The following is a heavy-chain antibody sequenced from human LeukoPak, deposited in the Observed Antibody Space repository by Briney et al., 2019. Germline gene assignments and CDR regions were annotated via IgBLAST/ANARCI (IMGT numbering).Heavy chain of an antibody. CDR2: ISGSGGST. D-gene: IGHD6-13*01. Sequence: GGSLRLSCAASGFTFSSDAMSWVRQAPGKGLEWVSAISGSGGSTYYADSVKGRLTISRDNSKNTLYLQMNSLRAEDTAVYYCAKLSAAGPRGYFDYWGQGTLVTVSS. CDR3: AKLSAAGPRGYFDY. J-gene: IGHJ4*02. V-gene: IGHV3-23*01. CDR1: GFTFSSDA.